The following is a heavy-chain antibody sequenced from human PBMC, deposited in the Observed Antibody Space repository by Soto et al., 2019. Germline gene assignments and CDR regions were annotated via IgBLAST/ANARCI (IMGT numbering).Heavy chain of an antibody. Sequence: SETLSLTCTVSGGSISSGGYYWSWIRQHPGKGLEWIGDIYYSGSTYYNPSLKSRVTISVDTSKNQFSLKLSSVTAADTAVYYCASSSRGYGEAYYYYYGMDVWGQGTTVTVSS. D-gene: IGHD6-25*01. CDR1: GGSISSGGYY. V-gene: IGHV4-31*03. CDR2: IYYSGST. J-gene: IGHJ6*02. CDR3: ASSSRGYGEAYYYYYGMDV.